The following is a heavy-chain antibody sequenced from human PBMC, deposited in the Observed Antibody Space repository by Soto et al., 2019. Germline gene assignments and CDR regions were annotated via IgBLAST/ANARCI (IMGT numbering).Heavy chain of an antibody. V-gene: IGHV1-18*01. CDR1: GYTFTSYG. J-gene: IGHJ4*02. Sequence: SVKVSCKVSGYTFTSYGISSVRQAPGQRLEWMGWISAYNGNTNYAQKLQGRVTMTTDTSTSTAYMELRSLRSDDTAVYYCARDYLSRMRSSGYPAFAYWGQGTLVTVSS. CDR2: ISAYNGNT. D-gene: IGHD3-22*01. CDR3: ARDYLSRMRSSGYPAFAY.